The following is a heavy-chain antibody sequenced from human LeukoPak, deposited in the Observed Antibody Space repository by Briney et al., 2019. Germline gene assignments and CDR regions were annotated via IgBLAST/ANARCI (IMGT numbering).Heavy chain of an antibody. V-gene: IGHV4-59*01. CDR3: ARVEGSCKGAGCYPFSFDD. D-gene: IGHD2-15*01. Sequence: SETLSLTCAVCGGSFSGYYWSWLRQPPGKKLEGMGYSYYSGSTNYNPSLNSRVTISLDTSKNQFSLNLTSVTAADTAVYYCARVEGSCKGAGCYPFSFDDWGEGNLVTVSS. CDR1: GGSFSGYY. J-gene: IGHJ4*02. CDR2: SYYSGST.